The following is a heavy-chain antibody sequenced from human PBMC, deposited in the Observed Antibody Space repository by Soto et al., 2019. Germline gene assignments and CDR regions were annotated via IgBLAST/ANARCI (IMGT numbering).Heavy chain of an antibody. Sequence: EVQLVESGGGLVKPGGSLRLSCAASGFNFSTYSLNWVRQAPGKGLEWVSSISSSATYIDYADSVKGRFTISRDNAKSSLYLQMNSLRAEDTGVEYCARYGYYYHSSAYSGYWGQGTPVTVS. CDR1: GFNFSTYS. J-gene: IGHJ4*02. CDR3: ARYGYYYHSSAYSGY. D-gene: IGHD3-22*01. CDR2: ISSSATYI. V-gene: IGHV3-21*06.